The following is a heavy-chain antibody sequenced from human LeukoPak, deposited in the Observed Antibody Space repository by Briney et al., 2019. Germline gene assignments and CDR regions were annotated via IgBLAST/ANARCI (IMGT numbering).Heavy chain of an antibody. CDR1: GFTFSTYS. V-gene: IGHV3-21*06. CDR2: IGGSSTSI. J-gene: IGHJ4*02. D-gene: IGHD5-24*01. Sequence: PGGSLRLSCAASGFTFSTYSMNWVRQAPGKGLGWVSSIGGSSTSIYYAGSVKGRFTVSRDNTKNSLYLQMNSLRAEDTAVYYCAREQMEAFDYWGQGTLVTVSS. CDR3: AREQMEAFDY.